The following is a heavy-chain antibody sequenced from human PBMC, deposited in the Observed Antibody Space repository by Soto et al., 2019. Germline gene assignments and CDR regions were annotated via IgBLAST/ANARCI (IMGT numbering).Heavy chain of an antibody. D-gene: IGHD6-6*01. Sequence: QVQLVESGGGVVQPGGALGISCVAAGFNFSNLGLHWGRQAPGKGLEWVAVISNDENIKQYADSVRGRFAISRDNSKNTLYLQMTRLRAEDTAIYYCARGLRSVLDYWGQGTLVTLSS. CDR3: ARGLRSVLDY. CDR1: GFNFSNLG. V-gene: IGHV3-33*01. J-gene: IGHJ4*02. CDR2: ISNDENIK.